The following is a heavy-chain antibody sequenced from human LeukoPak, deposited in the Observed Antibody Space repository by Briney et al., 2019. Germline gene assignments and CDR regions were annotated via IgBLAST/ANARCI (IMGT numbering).Heavy chain of an antibody. J-gene: IGHJ4*02. V-gene: IGHV4-59*12. CDR3: ARDGFSYGSGLDY. D-gene: IGHD3-10*01. CDR1: GGSISSYY. Sequence: SETLSLTCTVSGGSISSYYWSWIRQPPGKGLEWIGYIYYSGSTNYNPSLKSRVTISVDTSKNQFSLKLSSVTAADTAVYYCARDGFSYGSGLDYWGQGTLVTVSS. CDR2: IYYSGST.